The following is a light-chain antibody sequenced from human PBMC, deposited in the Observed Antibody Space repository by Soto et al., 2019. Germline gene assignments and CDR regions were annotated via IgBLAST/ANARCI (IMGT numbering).Light chain of an antibody. Sequence: EIVLTQSPGTLSLSPGERATLSCRASQNVSSSYLAWYQQKPGKTPRLLIYGASSRATGISDRFSGSGSGTDFTRTISRLEPEDFAVYYCQQYGTSPLTFGGGPKVDIK. J-gene: IGKJ4*01. CDR2: GAS. CDR1: QNVSSSY. V-gene: IGKV3-20*01. CDR3: QQYGTSPLT.